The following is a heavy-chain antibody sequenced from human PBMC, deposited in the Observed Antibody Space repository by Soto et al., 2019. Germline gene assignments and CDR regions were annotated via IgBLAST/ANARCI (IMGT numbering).Heavy chain of an antibody. CDR1: GFTFSSYA. D-gene: IGHD2-15*01. CDR3: ARVAGYCSFGSCDYYYYGMDV. Sequence: QVQLVESGGGVVQPGRSLRLSCAASGFTFSSYAMHWVRQAPGKGLEWVAVISYDGSNKYYADSVNGRFTISRDNTKNTLYLQMNSLRAEDTAVYYCARVAGYCSFGSCDYYYYGMDVWGQGTTVTVSS. J-gene: IGHJ6*02. V-gene: IGHV3-30-3*01. CDR2: ISYDGSNK.